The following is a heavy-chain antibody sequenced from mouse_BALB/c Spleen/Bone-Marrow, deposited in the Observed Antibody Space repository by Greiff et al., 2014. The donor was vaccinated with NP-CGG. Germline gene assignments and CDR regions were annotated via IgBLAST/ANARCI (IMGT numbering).Heavy chain of an antibody. CDR3: ARVGSTMITTAFAY. J-gene: IGHJ3*01. D-gene: IGHD2-4*01. Sequence: QVQLQQSGAELMKPGASVKISCKATGYTFSRNWIEWVKQRPGHGLEWIGEILPGSGSTNYNEKFKGKATFTADTSSNTANMQLSSLTSEDSGVYYCARVGSTMITTAFAYWGQGTLVTASA. CDR1: GYTFSRNW. CDR2: ILPGSGST. V-gene: IGHV1-9*01.